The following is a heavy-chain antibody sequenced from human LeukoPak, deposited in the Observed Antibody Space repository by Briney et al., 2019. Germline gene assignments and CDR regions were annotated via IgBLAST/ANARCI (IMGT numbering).Heavy chain of an antibody. CDR3: PSPGEWEKHAFDI. Sequence: PSETLSLTCTVSGGSVSSGSYYWSWIRQPPGRVLGWIGYIYYSGSTNYNPSLKSRVTISVDTSKNQLSLKLSSVTAADTAVYFCPSPGEWEKHAFDIWGQGTMVTVSS. V-gene: IGHV4-61*01. D-gene: IGHD3-10*01. CDR1: GGSVSSGSYY. CDR2: IYYSGST. J-gene: IGHJ3*02.